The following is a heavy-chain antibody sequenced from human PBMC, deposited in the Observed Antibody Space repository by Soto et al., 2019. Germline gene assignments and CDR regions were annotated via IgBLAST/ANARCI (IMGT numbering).Heavy chain of an antibody. CDR3: ATLTGYHY. J-gene: IGHJ4*02. Sequence: EVRLVESGGGLVQTGGSLRLSCAASGFPFSSHWLQWVRQVPGRGLVWVSRIDNTGSSAIYADSVRGRFTVSRDNAKDTLYLHMTRRRAEDTAVYYWATLTGYHYWGQGTLVPVSS. V-gene: IGHV3-74*01. CDR2: IDNTGSSA. D-gene: IGHD5-12*01. CDR1: GFPFSSHW.